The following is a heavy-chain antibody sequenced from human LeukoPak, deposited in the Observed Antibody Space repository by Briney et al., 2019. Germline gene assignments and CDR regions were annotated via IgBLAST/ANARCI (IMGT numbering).Heavy chain of an antibody. CDR2: ISSSSSTI. CDR1: GFTFSSYW. V-gene: IGHV3-48*01. CDR3: AGMVRGVADY. Sequence: GGSLRLSCAASGFTFSSYWMSWVRQAPGKGLEWVSYISSSSSTIYYADSVKGRFTISRDNAKNSLYLQMNSLRAEDTAVYSCAGMVRGVADYWGQGTLVTVSS. J-gene: IGHJ4*02. D-gene: IGHD3-10*01.